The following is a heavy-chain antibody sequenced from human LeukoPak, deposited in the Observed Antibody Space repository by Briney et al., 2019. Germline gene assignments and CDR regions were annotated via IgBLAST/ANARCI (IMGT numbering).Heavy chain of an antibody. V-gene: IGHV3-66*01. Sequence: GGSLRLSCAASGFTVSSNYMTWVRQAPGKGLEWVSVIYKNAITYHADTVKGRFTISRDNAKNMLYLQMNSLRADDTAVYYCARDVPYYYESSGYYSLGFDIWGQGTMVTVSS. D-gene: IGHD3-22*01. J-gene: IGHJ3*02. CDR3: ARDVPYYYESSGYYSLGFDI. CDR1: GFTVSSNY. CDR2: IYKNAIT.